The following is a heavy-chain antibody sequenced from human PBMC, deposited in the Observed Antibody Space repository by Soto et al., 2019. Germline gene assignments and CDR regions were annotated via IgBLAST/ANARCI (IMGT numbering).Heavy chain of an antibody. CDR3: ARDQAGSMGYYFWSGTRTHFDY. Sequence: EVQLVESGGGLVKPGGSLRLSCAASGFTFSSYSMNWVRQAPGKGLEWVSSISSSSSYIYYADSVKGRFTISRDNAKNSLYLQMNSLRAEDTTVYYCARDQAGSMGYYFWSGTRTHFDYWGQGTLVTVSS. CDR2: ISSSSSYI. CDR1: GFTFSSYS. J-gene: IGHJ4*02. V-gene: IGHV3-21*01. D-gene: IGHD3-3*01.